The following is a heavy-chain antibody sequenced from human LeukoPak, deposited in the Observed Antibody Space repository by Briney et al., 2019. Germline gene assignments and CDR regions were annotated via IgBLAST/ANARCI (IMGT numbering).Heavy chain of an antibody. CDR3: ARSERGYSYGYDY. V-gene: IGHV3-64*01. D-gene: IGHD5-18*01. J-gene: IGHJ4*02. CDR1: GFPFSCYA. Sequence: GSLKLSFATSGFPFSCYAMHWVRPAPGKGLEFVSAISSNGGSTYYANSVKGRFTISRDNSKNTLYLQMGSLRAEDMAVYYCARSERGYSYGYDYWGQGTLVTVSS. CDR2: ISSNGGST.